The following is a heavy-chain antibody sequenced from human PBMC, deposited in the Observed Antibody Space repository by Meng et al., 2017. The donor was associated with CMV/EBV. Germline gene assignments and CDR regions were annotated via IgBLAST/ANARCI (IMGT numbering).Heavy chain of an antibody. CDR1: GFTFSNAW. CDR3: ARDDSSY. J-gene: IGHJ4*02. CDR2: ISSSSSYI. D-gene: IGHD3-22*01. Sequence: GESLKISCAASGFTFSNAWMSWVRQAPGKGLEWVSSISSSSSYIYYADSVKGRFTISRDNAKNSLYLQMNSLRAEDTAVYYCARDDSSYWGQGTLVTVSS. V-gene: IGHV3-21*01.